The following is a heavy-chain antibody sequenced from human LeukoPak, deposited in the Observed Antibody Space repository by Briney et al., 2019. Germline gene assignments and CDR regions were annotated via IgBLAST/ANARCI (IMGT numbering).Heavy chain of an antibody. V-gene: IGHV4-59*01. CDR1: GGSISSYY. CDR3: ARSAVGDSSGYYLNYFDY. Sequence: SETLSLTCTVSGGSISSYYWSWIRQPPGKGLEWIGYIYCSGSTNYNPSLKSRVTISVDTSKNQFSLKLSSVTAADTAVYYCARSAVGDSSGYYLNYFDYWGQGTLVTVSS. CDR2: IYCSGST. D-gene: IGHD3-22*01. J-gene: IGHJ4*02.